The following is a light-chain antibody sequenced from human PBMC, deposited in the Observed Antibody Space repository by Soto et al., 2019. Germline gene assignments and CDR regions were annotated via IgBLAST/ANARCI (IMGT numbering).Light chain of an antibody. CDR3: AAWDDSLSGWV. J-gene: IGLJ3*02. Sequence: QSVLTQPPSASGTPGQMVTISCSGSISNTGSNYVYWYQQLQGTSPKLLIYRNNQRPSGVPDRFSGSKSGTSASLAISWLRSEDEDDYYCAAWDDSLSGWVFGGGTKLTVL. V-gene: IGLV1-47*01. CDR1: ISNTGSNY. CDR2: RNN.